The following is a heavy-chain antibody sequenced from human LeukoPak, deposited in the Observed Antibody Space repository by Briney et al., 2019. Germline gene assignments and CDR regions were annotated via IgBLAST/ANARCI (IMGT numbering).Heavy chain of an antibody. CDR2: INANSGDT. D-gene: IGHD3-10*01. CDR1: AYSFTGYF. V-gene: IGHV1-2*02. J-gene: IGHJ4*02. Sequence: VASVKVSCKTSAYSFTGYFFHWIRQAPGQGLEWMGWINANSGDTNYAQQFQGRLTMTRDRSISTVYMELSRLRIDDTAVYYCARDFSWGVDSWGQGTLVTVSS. CDR3: ARDFSWGVDS.